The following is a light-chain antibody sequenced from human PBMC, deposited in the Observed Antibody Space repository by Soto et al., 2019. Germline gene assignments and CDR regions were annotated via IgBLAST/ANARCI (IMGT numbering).Light chain of an antibody. CDR3: QQYGSSPWT. J-gene: IGKJ1*01. CDR1: QTIRSNY. V-gene: IGKV3-20*01. Sequence: ETVLTQSPGTLSLSPGERATLSCRASQTIRSNYLAWYRQTPGKAPRLLIYAASNRATGIADRFSGSGSGTDFTLIIRRLEPEDFALYYCQQYGSSPWTFGQGTKVEIK. CDR2: AAS.